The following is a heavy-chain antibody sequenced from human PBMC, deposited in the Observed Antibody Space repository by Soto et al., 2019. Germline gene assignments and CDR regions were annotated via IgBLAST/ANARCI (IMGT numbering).Heavy chain of an antibody. J-gene: IGHJ6*02. CDR1: GGTFSSYA. V-gene: IGHV1-69*13. Sequence: SVKVSCKVSGGTFSSYAISWVRQAPGQGLEWMGGIISIFGTANYAQKFQGRVTITADESTSTAYMELSSLRSEDTAVYYCASMGGDYVWGSHRYTAGHYGMDVWGQGTTVAVS. CDR3: ASMGGDYVWGSHRYTAGHYGMDV. D-gene: IGHD3-16*02. CDR2: IISIFGTA.